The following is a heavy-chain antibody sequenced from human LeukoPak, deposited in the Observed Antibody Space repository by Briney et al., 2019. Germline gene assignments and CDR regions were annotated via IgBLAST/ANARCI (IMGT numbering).Heavy chain of an antibody. J-gene: IGHJ6*03. CDR1: GYSFTSYW. D-gene: IGHD6-13*01. CDR3: ARHGYSSSWYTNWSYYYYMDV. CDR2: IYPGDSDT. Sequence: PGESLKISCKGSGYSFTSYWIGWVRQMPRKGLEWMGIIYPGDSDTRYSPSFQGQVTISADKSISTAYLQWSSLKASDTAMYYCARHGYSSSWYTNWSYYYYMDVWGKGTTVTVSS. V-gene: IGHV5-51*01.